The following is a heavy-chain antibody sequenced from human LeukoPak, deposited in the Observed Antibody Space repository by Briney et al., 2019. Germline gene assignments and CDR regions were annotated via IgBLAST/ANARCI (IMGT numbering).Heavy chain of an antibody. V-gene: IGHV4-59*08. Sequence: PSETLSLTCTVSGDSISSYYWSWIRQPPGKGLEWIGYIYYSGSTNYNPSLKSRVTISVDTSKNQFSLKLSSVTAADTAVYYCARARLLWFGEPNLNWFDPWGQGTLVTVSS. CDR1: GDSISSYY. J-gene: IGHJ5*02. D-gene: IGHD3-10*01. CDR3: ARARLLWFGEPNLNWFDP. CDR2: IYYSGST.